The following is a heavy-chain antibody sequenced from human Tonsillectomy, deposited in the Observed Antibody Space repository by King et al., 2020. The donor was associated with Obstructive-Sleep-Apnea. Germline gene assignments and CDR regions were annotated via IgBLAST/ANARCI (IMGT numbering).Heavy chain of an antibody. J-gene: IGHJ2*01. CDR1: GFTFSSYA. CDR2: ISGSGGNT. D-gene: IGHD6-6*01. Sequence: VQLVESGGGLVQPGGSLRLSCAASGFTFSSYAMSWVRQAPGKGLEWDSTISGSGGNTYYADSVKGRFTISRDNSKNTLYLQMNSLRAEDTAVYYCAKGVAARRLGYFDLWGRGTLVTVSS. V-gene: IGHV3-23*04. CDR3: AKGVAARRLGYFDL.